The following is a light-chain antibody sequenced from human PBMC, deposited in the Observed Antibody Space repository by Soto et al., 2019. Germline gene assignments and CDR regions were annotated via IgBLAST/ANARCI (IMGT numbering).Light chain of an antibody. CDR3: QQRINWPLT. J-gene: IGKJ4*01. Sequence: EIVLTQSPATLSLSPGERATLSCRASQSVTSFLAWYQQKPGQAHRLLIYDASNRATGIPARFSGRGSGTDFTLTISSLEPEDFAVYYCQQRINWPLTFGGGTKVEIK. CDR2: DAS. V-gene: IGKV3-11*01. CDR1: QSVTSF.